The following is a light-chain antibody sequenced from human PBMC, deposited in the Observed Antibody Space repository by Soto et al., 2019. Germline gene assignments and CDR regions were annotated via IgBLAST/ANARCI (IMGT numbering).Light chain of an antibody. CDR2: DVS. Sequence: QSALTQPAPVSGSPGQSITISCTGTSSDVGGYNYVSWYQQHPGKAPKLMIYDVSNRPSGVSNRFSGSKSGNTASLTISGLQAEDEADYYCSSYTSSSNLDAVFGGGTQLT. V-gene: IGLV2-14*01. CDR1: SSDVGGYNY. CDR3: SSYTSSSNLDAV. J-gene: IGLJ2*01.